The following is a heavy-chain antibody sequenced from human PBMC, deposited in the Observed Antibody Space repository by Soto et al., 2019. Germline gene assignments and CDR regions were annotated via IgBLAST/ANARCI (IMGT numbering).Heavy chain of an antibody. CDR1: VKSISIYY. CDR3: ARDAGGPADY. D-gene: IGHD2-15*01. CDR2: MYYSGST. J-gene: IGHJ4*02. Sequence: SETLSLTCTVSVKSISIYYWSWIRQPPGKGLEWIGYMYYSGSTNYNPSLKSRVTISVDTSKNQFSLKLSSVTAADTAVYYCARDAGGPADYWGQGTLVTVSS. V-gene: IGHV4-59*01.